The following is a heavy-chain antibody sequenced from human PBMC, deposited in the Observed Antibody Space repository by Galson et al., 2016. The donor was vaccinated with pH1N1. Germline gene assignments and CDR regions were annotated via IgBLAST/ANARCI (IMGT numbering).Heavy chain of an antibody. CDR3: ILLKQGFFDP. CDR2: IASKSGGGTT. D-gene: IGHD2-8*01. J-gene: IGHJ5*02. Sequence: GSLRLSCAASGFTFINAWMTWVRQAPGKGLGWVGRIASKSGGGTTEYAAPLKGRFTISRDDSKNTLYLQMNSLKTEDTAVYYCILLKQGFFDPWGQGTLVTVSS. CDR1: GFTFINAW. V-gene: IGHV3-15*04.